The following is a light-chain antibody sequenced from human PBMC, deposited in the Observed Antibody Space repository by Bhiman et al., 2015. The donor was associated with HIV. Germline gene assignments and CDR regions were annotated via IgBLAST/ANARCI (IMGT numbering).Light chain of an antibody. J-gene: IGLJ1*01. CDR2: EVN. V-gene: IGLV2-8*01. CDR1: ISDVGFYNY. CDR3: SSYTSSSTAYV. Sequence: QSALTQPPSASGSPGQSVTISCTGTISDVGFYNYVSWYQHHPGKAPKLMIYEVNKRPSGVPDRFSGSKSGNTASLTISGLQAEDEADYYCSSYTSSSTAYVFGTGTKVTVL.